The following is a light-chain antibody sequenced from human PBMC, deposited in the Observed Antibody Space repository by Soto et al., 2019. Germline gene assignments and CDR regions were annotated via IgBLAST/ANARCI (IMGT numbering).Light chain of an antibody. CDR3: NSYPSSSTFV. CDR2: EVS. V-gene: IGLV2-14*01. CDR1: SSDVGGYNY. J-gene: IGLJ1*01. Sequence: QSALTQPASVSGSPGQSITISCTGTSSDVGGYNYVSWYQQHPGKAPKLMIYEVSNRPSGVSNRFSGSRSGNTASLTISGLKAEDEAEYYCNSYPSSSTFVFGTGTKLTVL.